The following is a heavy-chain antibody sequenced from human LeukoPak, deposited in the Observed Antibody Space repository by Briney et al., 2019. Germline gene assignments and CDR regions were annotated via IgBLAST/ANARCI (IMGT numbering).Heavy chain of an antibody. J-gene: IGHJ4*02. CDR2: IYHST. CDR1: GGSISNNY. Sequence: PSETLSLTCTVSGGSISNNYWSWIRQPPEKGLEWIGYIYHSTNYNPSLKSRVTISVDTSKNQFSPQLSSVTAADTAVYYCASLGYFWGGSGYYSDYWGQGILATVSS. V-gene: IGHV4-59*01. CDR3: ASLGYFWGGSGYYSDY. D-gene: IGHD3-3*01.